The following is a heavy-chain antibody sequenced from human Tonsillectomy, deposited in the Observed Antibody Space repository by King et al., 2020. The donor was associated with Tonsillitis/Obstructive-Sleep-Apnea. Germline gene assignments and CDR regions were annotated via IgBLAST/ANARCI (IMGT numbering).Heavy chain of an antibody. Sequence: VQLVESGGGVVQLGGYLRLYCAASGFTFDDYAMHWVRQAPGKGLEWVSLISGDGDNTYYADSVKGRFTISRDNSKNSLYLQMNSLRTEDTALYYCAKGGSCWWVADYWGQGTLVTVSS. V-gene: IGHV3-43*02. CDR2: ISGDGDNT. J-gene: IGHJ4*02. CDR1: GFTFDDYA. D-gene: IGHD6-19*01. CDR3: AKGGSCWWVADY.